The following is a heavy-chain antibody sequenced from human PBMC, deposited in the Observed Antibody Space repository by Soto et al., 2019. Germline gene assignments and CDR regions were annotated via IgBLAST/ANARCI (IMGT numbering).Heavy chain of an antibody. V-gene: IGHV4-59*01. Sequence: SETLSLTCTVSGGSISSYYWSWIRQPPGKGLEWIGYIYYSGSTNYNPSLKSRVTISVDTSKNQFSLKLSSVTAADTAVYYCARGDRGTDAFDIWGQGTMVTVSS. D-gene: IGHD3-10*01. CDR1: GGSISSYY. CDR3: ARGDRGTDAFDI. J-gene: IGHJ3*02. CDR2: IYYSGST.